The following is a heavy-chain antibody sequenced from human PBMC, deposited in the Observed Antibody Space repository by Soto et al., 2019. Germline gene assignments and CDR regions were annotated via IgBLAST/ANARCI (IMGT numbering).Heavy chain of an antibody. J-gene: IGHJ3*02. CDR2: ISGSGGST. V-gene: IGHV3-23*01. CDR3: AKPSAIFGVVRADRCAFDI. CDR1: GFTFSSYA. D-gene: IGHD3-3*01. Sequence: EVQLLESGGGLVQPGGSLRLSCAASGFTFSSYAMSWVRQAPGKGLEWVSAISGSGGSTYYADSVKGRFTISRDNSKNTLYLQMNSLRAEDTAVYYCAKPSAIFGVVRADRCAFDIWGQGTMVTVSS.